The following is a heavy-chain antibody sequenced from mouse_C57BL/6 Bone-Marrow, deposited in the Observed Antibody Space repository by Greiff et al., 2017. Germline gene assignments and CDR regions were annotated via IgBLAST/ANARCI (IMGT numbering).Heavy chain of an antibody. J-gene: IGHJ3*01. V-gene: IGHV5-9-1*02. D-gene: IGHD1-1*01. CDR1: GFTFSSYA. Sequence: EVQRVESGEGLVKPGGSLKLSCAASGFTFSSYAMSWVRQTPEKRLEWVAYISSGGDYIYYADTVKGRFTISRDNASNTLYLQMSSLKSEDTAMYYCTRDPLVYYYGSSYDAYWGQGTLVTVSA. CDR3: TRDPLVYYYGSSYDAY. CDR2: ISSGGDYI.